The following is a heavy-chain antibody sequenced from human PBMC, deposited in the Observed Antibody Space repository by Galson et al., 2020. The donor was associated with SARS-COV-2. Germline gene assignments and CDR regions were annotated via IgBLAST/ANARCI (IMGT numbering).Heavy chain of an antibody. V-gene: IGHV4-61*01. CDR1: GGSVSSGSYY. Sequence: SETLSLTCTVSGGSVSSGSYYWNWIRQPPRKGLEWLGYIYYSGSSNYNPSLKSRVTMSVDTSKNQFSLKLSSVTAADTAVYYCTRADYGGNSYYWGQGALVTVSS. J-gene: IGHJ4*02. CDR3: TRADYGGNSYY. D-gene: IGHD4-17*01. CDR2: IYYSGSS.